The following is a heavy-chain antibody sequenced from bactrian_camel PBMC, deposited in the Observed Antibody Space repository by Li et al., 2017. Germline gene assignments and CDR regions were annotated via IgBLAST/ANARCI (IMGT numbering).Heavy chain of an antibody. CDR1: KLTLDDSD. CDR2: TISRDGDT. Sequence: VQLVESGGGSVQAGGSLRLACSISKLTLDDSDMNSEMAWYRQAPGDEECLLVSTISRDGDTFYADSVKGRFTISTDSAKNTVYLQIDSLKPEDTAVYYCAQGPACGSRWYRLGNWDYWGQGTQVTVS. D-gene: IGHD2*01. CDR3: AQGPACGSRWYRLGNWDY. V-gene: IGHV3S66*01. J-gene: IGHJ4*01.